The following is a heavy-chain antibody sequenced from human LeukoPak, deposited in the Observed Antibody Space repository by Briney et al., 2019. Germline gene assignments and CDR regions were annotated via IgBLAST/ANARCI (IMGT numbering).Heavy chain of an antibody. V-gene: IGHV3-21*04. CDR2: ISGSSGYI. Sequence: GGSLRLSCAASGFIFSTYSMNWVRQAPGKALEWVSSISGSSGYISYADSVKGRFTISRDNAKNTLSLQMSSLRAEDTAVYYCAKEGSSGWIPTRHFDHWGLGTLVTVSS. CDR1: GFIFSTYS. J-gene: IGHJ4*02. D-gene: IGHD6-19*01. CDR3: AKEGSSGWIPTRHFDH.